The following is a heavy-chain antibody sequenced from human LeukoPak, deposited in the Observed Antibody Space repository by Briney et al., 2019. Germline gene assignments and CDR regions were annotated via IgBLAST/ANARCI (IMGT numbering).Heavy chain of an antibody. CDR1: GFTFSSYA. Sequence: GGSLRLSCAASGFTFSSYAMSWVRQAPGKGLEWVSAISGSGGSTYYADSVKGRFTISSDNSKNTLYLQMNSLRAEDTAVYYCAKSTYSPYYYYMDVWGKGTTVTVSS. CDR2: ISGSGGST. V-gene: IGHV3-23*01. D-gene: IGHD5-18*01. J-gene: IGHJ6*03. CDR3: AKSTYSPYYYYMDV.